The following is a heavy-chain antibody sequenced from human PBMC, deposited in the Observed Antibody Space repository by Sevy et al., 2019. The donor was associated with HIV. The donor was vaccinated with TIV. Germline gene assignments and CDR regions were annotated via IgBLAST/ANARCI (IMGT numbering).Heavy chain of an antibody. CDR3: AKGDGALTGIDP. J-gene: IGHJ5*02. CDR2: MSYDGSNQ. CDR1: GFTFSDYA. D-gene: IGHD7-27*01. Sequence: GGSLRLSCAASGFTFSDYAMNWVRLAPGKGLEWVSLMSYDGSNQYYADSVKGRFTISRDNSKNSLYLQMNSLRAEDTAVYYCAKGDGALTGIDPWGQGTLVTVSS. V-gene: IGHV3-30*18.